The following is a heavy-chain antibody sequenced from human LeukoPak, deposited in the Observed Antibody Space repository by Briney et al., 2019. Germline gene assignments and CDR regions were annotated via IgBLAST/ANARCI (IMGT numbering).Heavy chain of an antibody. CDR1: GGSISSGDYY. CDR3: AGGVGATTYY. V-gene: IGHV4-30-4*01. CDR2: IYYSGST. J-gene: IGHJ4*02. Sequence: SQTLSLTCTVSGGSISSGDYYWSWIRQPPGKGLEWVGYIYYSGSTYYNPSLKSRVTISVDTSKNQFSLKLSSMTAADTAVYYCAGGVGATTYYWGQGTLVTVSS. D-gene: IGHD1-26*01.